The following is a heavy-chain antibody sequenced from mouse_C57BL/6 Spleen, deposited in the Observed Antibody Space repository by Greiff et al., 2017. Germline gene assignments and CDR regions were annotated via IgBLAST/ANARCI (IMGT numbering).Heavy chain of an antibody. J-gene: IGHJ2*01. CDR3: SDGYYGY. Sequence: QVQLKQSGAELVRPGASVKLSCKASGYTFTDYYINWVKQRPGQGLEWIARIYPGSGNTYYNEKFKGKATLTAETSSSTAYMQLSSLTSEDSAVYFCSDGYYGYWGQGTTLTVSS. CDR1: GYTFTDYY. V-gene: IGHV1-76*01. D-gene: IGHD2-3*01. CDR2: IYPGSGNT.